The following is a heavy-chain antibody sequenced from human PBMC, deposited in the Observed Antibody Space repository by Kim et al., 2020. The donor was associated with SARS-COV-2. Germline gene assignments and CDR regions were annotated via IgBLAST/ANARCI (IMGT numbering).Heavy chain of an antibody. Sequence: PYLKSRVTRSVDTSKNQFSLKLSSVTAADTAVYYSARHEAGDYVLHYFDYWGQGTLVTVSS. J-gene: IGHJ4*02. CDR3: ARHEAGDYVLHYFDY. V-gene: IGHV4-39*01. D-gene: IGHD4-17*01.